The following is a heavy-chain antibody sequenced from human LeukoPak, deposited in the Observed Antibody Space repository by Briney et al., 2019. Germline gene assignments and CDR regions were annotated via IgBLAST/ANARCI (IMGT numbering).Heavy chain of an antibody. D-gene: IGHD2-15*01. CDR3: ARDPFYSDAFDI. CDR2: INHSGST. CDR1: GGSISSSSYY. V-gene: IGHV4-39*07. J-gene: IGHJ3*02. Sequence: SETLSLTCTVSGGSISSSSYYWSWIRQPPWKGLEWIGEINHSGSTNYNPSLKSRVTISVDTSKNQFSLKLSSVTAADTAVYYCARDPFYSDAFDIWGQGTMVTVSS.